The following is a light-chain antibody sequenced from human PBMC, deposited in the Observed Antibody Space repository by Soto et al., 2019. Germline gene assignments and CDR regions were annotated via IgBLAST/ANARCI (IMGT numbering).Light chain of an antibody. CDR3: VLYMGSDVV. Sequence: QAVVTQEPSFSVSPGGTVTLTCALDSGSVSTVHYPSWYRQTPGQAPRTLIYSTNSRSSGVPDRFSGSILGNKSALTIAGAQADDESAYFCVLYMGSDVVFGGGTQLTVL. V-gene: IGLV8-61*01. J-gene: IGLJ2*01. CDR2: STN. CDR1: SGSVSTVHY.